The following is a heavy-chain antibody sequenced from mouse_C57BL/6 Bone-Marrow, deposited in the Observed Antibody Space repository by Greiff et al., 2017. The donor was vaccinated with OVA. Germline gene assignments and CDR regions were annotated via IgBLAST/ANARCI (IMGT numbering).Heavy chain of an antibody. CDR2: ISSGGSYT. V-gene: IGHV5-6*01. J-gene: IGHJ2*01. Sequence: EVKLVESGGDLVKPGGSLKLSCAASGFTFSSYGMSWVRQTPDKRLEWVATISSGGSYTYYPDSVKGRFTISSDNAKNTLYLQMSSLKSEDTAVYYCARSYYGSGLYYWGQGTTLTVSS. CDR1: GFTFSSYG. CDR3: ARSYYGSGLYY. D-gene: IGHD1-1*01.